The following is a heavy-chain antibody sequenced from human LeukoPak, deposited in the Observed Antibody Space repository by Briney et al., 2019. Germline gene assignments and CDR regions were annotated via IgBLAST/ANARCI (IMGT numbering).Heavy chain of an antibody. J-gene: IGHJ5*02. Sequence: SQSLSLTCAISGDSVSSNSVTWNWIRQSPSRGLEWLGRTYYRSTWYNDYAVSVRGRITVNPDTSKNQFSLHLNSVTPEDTAVYYCARRLTQYDCFDPWGQGILVTVSS. D-gene: IGHD2-2*01. CDR2: TYYRSTWYN. V-gene: IGHV6-1*01. CDR1: GDSVSSNSVT. CDR3: ARRLTQYDCFDP.